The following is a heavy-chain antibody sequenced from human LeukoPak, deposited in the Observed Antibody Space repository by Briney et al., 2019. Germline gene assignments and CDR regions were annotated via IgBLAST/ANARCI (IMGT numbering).Heavy chain of an antibody. D-gene: IGHD5-12*01. V-gene: IGHV3-30-3*01. Sequence: PGGSLRLSCAASGFTFSSYAMHWVRQAPGKGLEWVAVISYDGSNKYYADSVKGRFTISRDNSKNTLYLQMNSLRAEDTAVYYCAKDGRWSGYDSHFDYWGQGTLVTVSS. J-gene: IGHJ4*02. CDR1: GFTFSSYA. CDR2: ISYDGSNK. CDR3: AKDGRWSGYDSHFDY.